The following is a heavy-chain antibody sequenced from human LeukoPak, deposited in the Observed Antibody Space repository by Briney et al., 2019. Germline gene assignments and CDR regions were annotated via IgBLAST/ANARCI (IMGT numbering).Heavy chain of an antibody. D-gene: IGHD3-9*01. CDR2: INHSGST. CDR1: GGSFSGYY. CDR3: ARGSTLRYFDWLPTGPFDY. V-gene: IGHV4-34*01. Sequence: PSETLSLTCAVYGGSFSGYYWSWIRQPPGKGLEWIGEINHSGSTNYNPSLKSRVTISVDTSKNQFSLKLSSATAADTAVYYCARGSTLRYFDWLPTGPFDYWGQGTLVTVSS. J-gene: IGHJ4*02.